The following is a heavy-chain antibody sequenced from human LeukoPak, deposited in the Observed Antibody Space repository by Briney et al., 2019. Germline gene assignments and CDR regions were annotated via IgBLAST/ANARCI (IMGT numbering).Heavy chain of an antibody. D-gene: IGHD4-11*01. V-gene: IGHV3-30-3*01. CDR3: ARDSTTFRFGY. CDR1: GFTFSSYA. Sequence: GGSLRLSCAASGFTFSSYAMHWVRQAPGKGLEWVAVISYDGSNKYYADSVKGRFTTSRDNSKNTLYLQMNSLRAEDTAVYYCARDSTTFRFGYWGQGTLVTVSS. J-gene: IGHJ4*02. CDR2: ISYDGSNK.